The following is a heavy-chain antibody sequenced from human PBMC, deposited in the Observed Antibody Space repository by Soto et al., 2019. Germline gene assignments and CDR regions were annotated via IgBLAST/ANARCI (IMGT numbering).Heavy chain of an antibody. Sequence: SETLSLTCTVSGGSISSYYWSWIRQPPGKGLEWIGYIYYSGSTNYNPSLKSRVTISVDTSKNQFSLKLTSVTAADTAVYYCAKDPYDSLTGYNNWFDPWGQGTLVTVS. CDR1: GGSISSYY. D-gene: IGHD3-9*01. CDR3: AKDPYDSLTGYNNWFDP. CDR2: IYYSGST. J-gene: IGHJ5*02. V-gene: IGHV4-59*01.